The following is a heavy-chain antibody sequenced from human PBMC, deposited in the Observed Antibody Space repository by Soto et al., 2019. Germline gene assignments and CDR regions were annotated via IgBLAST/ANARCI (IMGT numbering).Heavy chain of an antibody. J-gene: IGHJ4*02. Sequence: PSETLSLTCTVSGGSISSYYWSWIRQPPGKGLEWIGYIYSSGSTNYNPSLKSRVTISVDTSKNQFSLKLSSVTAADTAVYYCARHLPGSVFGQDYWGPGSQVTVSS. D-gene: IGHD2-15*01. V-gene: IGHV4-59*08. CDR2: IYSSGST. CDR1: GGSISSYY. CDR3: ARHLPGSVFGQDY.